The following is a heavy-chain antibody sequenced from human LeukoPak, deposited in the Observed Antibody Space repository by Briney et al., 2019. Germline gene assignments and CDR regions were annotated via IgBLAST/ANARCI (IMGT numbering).Heavy chain of an antibody. J-gene: IGHJ4*02. CDR2: ISGSGGST. D-gene: IGHD4-17*01. CDR1: GFTIRSFA. Sequence: GGSLRLSCAASGFTIRSFAMSWVRQAPGKGLEWVSTISGSGGSTNYADSVKGRFTFSRDNSKNTLSLQMNSLRVEDTAVYYCTKDLPDYGDYIEGYWGQGTLVTVSS. CDR3: TKDLPDYGDYIEGY. V-gene: IGHV3-23*01.